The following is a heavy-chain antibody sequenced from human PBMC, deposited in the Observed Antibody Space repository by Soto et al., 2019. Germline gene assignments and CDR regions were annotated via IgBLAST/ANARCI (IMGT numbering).Heavy chain of an antibody. V-gene: IGHV2-5*02. D-gene: IGHD6-19*01. CDR2: IYWDDDK. CDR1: GFSLTTTGVG. J-gene: IGHJ4*02. Sequence: QITLKESGPSLVKPTQTLTLTCTFSGFSLTTTGVGVVWIRQPTGKALEWLALIYWDDDKHYSPSLRSRLTVTKETTKSQVVLTLTNVDPADTGTYFCAHVGGLEQWLYRLDHWGQGTVVTVSS. CDR3: AHVGGLEQWLYRLDH.